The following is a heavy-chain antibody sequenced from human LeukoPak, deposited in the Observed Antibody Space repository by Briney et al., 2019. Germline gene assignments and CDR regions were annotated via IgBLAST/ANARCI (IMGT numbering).Heavy chain of an antibody. CDR3: ARGGDRSFDY. D-gene: IGHD3-10*01. Sequence: SETLSLTCTVSGGSISSYYWSWIRQPPGKGLEWIGYIYYSGSTNYNPSLKSRVTISVDTSKNQISLKPRSLTAADTAVYYCARGGDRSFDYWGQGTLVTVSS. CDR1: GGSISSYY. J-gene: IGHJ4*02. CDR2: IYYSGST. V-gene: IGHV4-59*12.